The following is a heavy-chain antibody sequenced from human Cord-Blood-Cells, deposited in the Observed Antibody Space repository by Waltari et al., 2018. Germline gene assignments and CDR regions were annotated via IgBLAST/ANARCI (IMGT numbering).Heavy chain of an antibody. D-gene: IGHD6-19*01. CDR1: GGSFSGYY. CDR3: ARVGRYSSGWYTGGSDY. V-gene: IGHV4-34*01. CDR2: INQRGST. J-gene: IGHJ4*02. Sequence: QVQLQQWGAGLLKPSETLSLTCAVYGGSFSGYYWSWIRQPPGKGLEWIGEINQRGSTNFNPSLKGRVTISVDTSKSQFSLKLSSVTAADTAVYYCARVGRYSSGWYTGGSDYWGQGTLVTVSS.